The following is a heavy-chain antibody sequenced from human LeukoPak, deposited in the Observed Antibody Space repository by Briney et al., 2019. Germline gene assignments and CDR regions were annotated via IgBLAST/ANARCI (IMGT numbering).Heavy chain of an antibody. Sequence: ASVKVSCKASGYTFTSNYIHWVRQAPGQGLEWMGMIYPRDGSTSYAQKFQGRVTITADESTSTAYMELSSLRSEDTAVYYCARGGCSGGSCYRPFDYWGQGTLVTVSS. CDR3: ARGGCSGGSCYRPFDY. CDR2: IYPRDGST. J-gene: IGHJ4*02. CDR1: GYTFTSNY. D-gene: IGHD2-15*01. V-gene: IGHV1-46*01.